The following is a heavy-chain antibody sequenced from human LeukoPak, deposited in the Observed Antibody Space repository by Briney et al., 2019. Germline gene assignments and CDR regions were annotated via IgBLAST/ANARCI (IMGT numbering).Heavy chain of an antibody. J-gene: IGHJ4*02. D-gene: IGHD2-15*01. CDR3: ARDFFHGHCSGLSCFLLDY. V-gene: IGHV1-18*04. CDR1: GYIFTRYG. Sequence: ASVKVSCKASGYIFTRYGISLVRQAPGQGLEWMGWISAHYGNTNYAQKFQDRVTMTTDTSTNTAYMELRSLRPDDTAVYYCARDFFHGHCSGLSCFLLDYWGQGSLVTVSS. CDR2: ISAHYGNT.